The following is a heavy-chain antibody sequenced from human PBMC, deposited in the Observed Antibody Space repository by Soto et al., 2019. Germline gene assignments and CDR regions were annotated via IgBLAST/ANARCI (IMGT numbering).Heavy chain of an antibody. Sequence: VASVKVSCKASGYTFTSYYMHWVRQAPGQGLEWMGIINPSGGYTSYAQKFQGTVTMTSDTSTSTVYMELSSLRSEDTAVYYCATDGGSAGCDYWGQGTLVTVSS. V-gene: IGHV1-46*01. D-gene: IGHD3-16*01. CDR1: GYTFTSYY. J-gene: IGHJ4*02. CDR3: ATDGGSAGCDY. CDR2: INPSGGYT.